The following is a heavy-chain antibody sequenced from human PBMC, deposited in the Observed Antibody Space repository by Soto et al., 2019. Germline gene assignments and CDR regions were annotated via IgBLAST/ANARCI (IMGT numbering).Heavy chain of an antibody. V-gene: IGHV1-8*01. CDR3: ARVIGYCSSTSCYGNAFDI. D-gene: IGHD2-2*01. CDR2: MNPNSGNT. Sequence: ASVKVSCKASGYTFTSYDINWVRQAIGQGLEWMGWMNPNSGNTGYAQKFQGKVTMTRNTSISTAYMELISLRSEDTAVYYCARVIGYCSSTSCYGNAFDIWGQGTMVTVSS. J-gene: IGHJ3*02. CDR1: GYTFTSYD.